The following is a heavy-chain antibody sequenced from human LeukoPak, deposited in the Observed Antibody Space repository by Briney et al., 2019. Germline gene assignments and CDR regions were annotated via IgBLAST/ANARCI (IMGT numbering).Heavy chain of an antibody. J-gene: IGHJ4*02. CDR1: GFTFSNYA. D-gene: IGHD3-10*01. V-gene: IGHV3-30-3*01. CDR3: ARVRWFGELLREFDY. Sequence: GGSLRLSCAVSGFTFSNYAMAWVRQAPGKGLEWVAVISYDGSNKYYADSVKGRFTISRDNSKNTLYLQMNSLRAEDTAVYYCARVRWFGELLREFDYWGQGTLVTVSS. CDR2: ISYDGSNK.